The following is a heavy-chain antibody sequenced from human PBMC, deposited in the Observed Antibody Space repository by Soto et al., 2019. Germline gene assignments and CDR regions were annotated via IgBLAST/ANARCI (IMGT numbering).Heavy chain of an antibody. Sequence: GGSLRLSCAASGFTFDDYAMHWVRQAPGKGLEWVSGISWNSGSIGYADSVKGRFTISRDNAKNSLYLQMNSLRAEDTALYYCAKANITGTTRDAFDIWGQGTMVTVSS. V-gene: IGHV3-9*01. J-gene: IGHJ3*02. CDR3: AKANITGTTRDAFDI. CDR2: ISWNSGSI. CDR1: GFTFDDYA. D-gene: IGHD1-7*01.